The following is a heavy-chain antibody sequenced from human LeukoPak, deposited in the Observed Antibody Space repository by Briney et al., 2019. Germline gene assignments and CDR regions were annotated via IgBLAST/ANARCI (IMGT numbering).Heavy chain of an antibody. V-gene: IGHV1-69*05. CDR3: ARSSLAVAGSVFDY. CDR1: GGTFSSYA. CDR2: IIPIFGTA. D-gene: IGHD6-19*01. J-gene: IGHJ4*02. Sequence: SVKVSCKASGGTFSSYAISWVRQAPGQGLEWMGGIIPIFGTANYAQKLQGRVTMTTDTSTSTAYMELRSLRSDDTAVYYCARSSLAVAGSVFDYWGQGTLVTVSS.